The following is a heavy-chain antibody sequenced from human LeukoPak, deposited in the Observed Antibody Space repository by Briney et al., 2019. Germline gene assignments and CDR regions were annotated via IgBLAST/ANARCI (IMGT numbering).Heavy chain of an antibody. D-gene: IGHD4-17*01. CDR2: MNPNSGNT. J-gene: IGHJ2*01. CDR1: GYTFTSYD. CDR3: ARRLREDWYFDL. V-gene: IGHV1-8*01. Sequence: GASVKLSCKASGYTFTSYDINWVRQATGQGLEWMGWMNPNSGNTGYAQKFQGRVTMTRNTSISTAYMELSSLRSEDTAVYYCARRLREDWYFDLWGRGTLVTVSS.